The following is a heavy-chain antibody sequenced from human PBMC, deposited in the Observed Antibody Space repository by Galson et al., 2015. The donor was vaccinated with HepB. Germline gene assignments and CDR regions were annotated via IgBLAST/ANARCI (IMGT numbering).Heavy chain of an antibody. Sequence: SLRLSCAASGFTFSCYRMHWARQAPGKGLEWVAVISYDGRNRHYPESVKGRFTISRDNSKNTLHLQMNSLRPEDTAVYYCAKEQRQWLVPAGDAFDIWGQGTMVTVSS. CDR3: AKEQRQWLVPAGDAFDI. CDR2: ISYDGRNR. CDR1: GFTFSCYR. V-gene: IGHV3-30*18. J-gene: IGHJ3*02. D-gene: IGHD6-19*01.